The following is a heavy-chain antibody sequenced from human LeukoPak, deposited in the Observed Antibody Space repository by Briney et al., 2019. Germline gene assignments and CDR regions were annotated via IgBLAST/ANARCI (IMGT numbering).Heavy chain of an antibody. CDR2: IYYSGST. CDR1: GGSISSSSYY. J-gene: IGHJ4*02. V-gene: IGHV4-39*02. D-gene: IGHD1-26*01. CDR3: ARETSGSSIDY. Sequence: SETLSLTXTVSGGSISSSSYYWGWICQPPGKGLEWIGSIYYSGSTYYKPSLKSRVAISIDTSKNQFSLKLSSVTAADTAVYYCARETSGSSIDYWGQGTLVTVSS.